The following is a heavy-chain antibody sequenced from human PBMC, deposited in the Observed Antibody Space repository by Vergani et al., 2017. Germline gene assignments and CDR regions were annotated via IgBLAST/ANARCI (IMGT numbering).Heavy chain of an antibody. V-gene: IGHV4-34*01. J-gene: IGHJ5*02. CDR1: GGSFSGYY. CDR2: INHSGST. D-gene: IGHD1-26*01. CDR3: ARGIVGATGNWFDP. Sequence: QVQLQQWGAGLLKPSETLSLTCAVYGGSFSGYYWSWIRQPPGKGLEWIGEINHSGSTNYNPSLKSRVTISVDTSKNQFSLKLSSVTAADTAVYYCARGIVGATGNWFDPWGQGTLVTVSS.